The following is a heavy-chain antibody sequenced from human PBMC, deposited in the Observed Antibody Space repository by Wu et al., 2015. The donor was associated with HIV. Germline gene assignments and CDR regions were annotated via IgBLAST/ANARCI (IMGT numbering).Heavy chain of an antibody. CDR2: INPQSDDT. Sequence: QVQLVQSGAEVKKPGASVKVSCKASGYTFTGFYMHWVRQAPGQGPEWMGWINPQSDDTKYAQKFQGRVTMTRDTSTNTAYMELSGLTFDDTAMYYCLTAIDGIVYWGQGPLV. J-gene: IGHJ4*02. CDR1: GYTFTGFY. V-gene: IGHV1-2*02. CDR3: LTAIDGIVY. D-gene: IGHD5-24*01.